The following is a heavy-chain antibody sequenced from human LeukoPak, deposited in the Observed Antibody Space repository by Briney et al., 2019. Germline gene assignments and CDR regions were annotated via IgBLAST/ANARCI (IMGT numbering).Heavy chain of an antibody. CDR3: ARGSYSSSWYHGTGYYYYYGMDV. J-gene: IGHJ6*02. CDR2: MNPNSGNT. Sequence: SVKVSCKASGYTLTSYDINWVRQATGPGLEWMGWMNPNSGNTGYAQKFQGRVTMTRNTSISTAYMELSSLRSEDPAVYYCARGSYSSSWYHGTGYYYYYGMDVWGQGTTVTVSS. D-gene: IGHD6-13*01. V-gene: IGHV1-8*01. CDR1: GYTLTSYD.